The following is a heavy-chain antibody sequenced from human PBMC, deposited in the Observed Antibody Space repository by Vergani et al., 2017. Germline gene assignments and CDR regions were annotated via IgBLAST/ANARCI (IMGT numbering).Heavy chain of an antibody. CDR3: TRSECSGTTCYGHYFDL. CDR2: IKSDGRT. Sequence: VELLESGGGLAQPGGSLRVSCAASGFTFTNFTMTWVRQAPGEGLEWVSVIKSDGRTSYAESVRGRFTISRDTSRNAVYLQMNILIVEDTGVYYCTRSECSGTTCYGHYFDLWGHGILVTVSS. D-gene: IGHD2-15*01. V-gene: IGHV3-66*02. CDR1: GFTFTNFT. J-gene: IGHJ4*01.